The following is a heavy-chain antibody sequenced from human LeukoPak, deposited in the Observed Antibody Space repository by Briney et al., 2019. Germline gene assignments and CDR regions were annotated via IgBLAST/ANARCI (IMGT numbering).Heavy chain of an antibody. D-gene: IGHD3-10*01. CDR1: GGSISTHY. CDR3: ARGESMVRGVSWFDP. V-gene: IGHV4-59*11. CDR2: IYYSGST. Sequence: PSETLSLTCTVSGGSISTHYWSWIRQPPGKGLEWIGYIYYSGSTNYNPSLKSRVTISVDTSKNQFSLKLNSVTAADTAVYYCARGESMVRGVSWFDPWGQGTLVTVSS. J-gene: IGHJ5*02.